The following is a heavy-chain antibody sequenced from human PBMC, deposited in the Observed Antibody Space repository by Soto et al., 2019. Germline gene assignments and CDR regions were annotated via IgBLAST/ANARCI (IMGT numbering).Heavy chain of an antibody. V-gene: IGHV3-74*01. Sequence: ELQLVESGGGLVQPGGSLRLSCVASGFSFSTYWMHWVRQAPGKGLVWVSRINTAGTTTPYADSVTGRFTISRDNAKNTLYRQMNSRRAEDTAVYYGARGGGDYGDYLDYWGQGALVTVSS. D-gene: IGHD4-17*01. CDR1: GFSFSTYW. J-gene: IGHJ4*02. CDR3: ARGGGDYGDYLDY. CDR2: INTAGTTT.